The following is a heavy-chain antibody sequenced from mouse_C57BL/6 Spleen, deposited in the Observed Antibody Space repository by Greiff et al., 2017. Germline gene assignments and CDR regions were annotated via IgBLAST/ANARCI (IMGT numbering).Heavy chain of an antibody. CDR3: ARRDGSGHWYFDV. J-gene: IGHJ1*03. CDR2: IYPGDGDP. V-gene: IGHV1-80*01. D-gene: IGHD1-1*01. CDR1: GYAFSSYW. Sequence: QVQLQQSGAELVKPGASVKISCKASGYAFSSYWMNWVKQRPGKGLEWIGQIYPGDGDPNYNGKFKGKATLTADKSSSTAYMQLSSLTSEDSAVYFCARRDGSGHWYFDVWGTGTTVTVSS.